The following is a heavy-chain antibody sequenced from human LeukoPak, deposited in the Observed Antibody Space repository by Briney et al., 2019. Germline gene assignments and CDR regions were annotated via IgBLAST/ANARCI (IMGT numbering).Heavy chain of an antibody. Sequence: GGSLRLSCASSGFTFSDYYMSLIRQAPGKGLEWVSYISSSGTTIYNADSVKGRFTISRDNAKNSLFLQMNSLRAEDTAVYYCAKMGKTENHYGSGRFSYYYYMDVWGKGTTVTISS. CDR2: ISSSGTTI. CDR3: AKMGKTENHYGSGRFSYYYYMDV. CDR1: GFTFSDYY. J-gene: IGHJ6*03. D-gene: IGHD3-10*01. V-gene: IGHV3-11*04.